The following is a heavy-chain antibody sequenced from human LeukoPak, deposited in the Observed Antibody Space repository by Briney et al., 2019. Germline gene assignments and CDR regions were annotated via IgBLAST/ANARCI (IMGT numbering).Heavy chain of an antibody. Sequence: ASVKVSCKASGYTFTGYYMHWVRQAPGQGLEWMGWINPNSGGTNYAQKFQGRVTMTRDTSISTAYMELSRLRSDDTAVYYCARDSVVVYYDSSGYNGMDVWGQGTTVTVSS. CDR2: INPNSGGT. V-gene: IGHV1-2*02. CDR1: GYTFTGYY. D-gene: IGHD3-22*01. J-gene: IGHJ6*02. CDR3: ARDSVVVYYDSSGYNGMDV.